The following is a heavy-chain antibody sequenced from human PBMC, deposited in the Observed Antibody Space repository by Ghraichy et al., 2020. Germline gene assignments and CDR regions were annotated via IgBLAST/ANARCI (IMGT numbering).Heavy chain of an antibody. J-gene: IGHJ4*02. Sequence: ASVKVSCKASGYTFTSYAMHWVRQAPGQRLEWMGWINAGNGNTKYSQKFQGRVTITRDTSASTAYMELSSLRSEDTAVYYCARSWLDVVAFDYWGQGTLVTVSS. CDR1: GYTFTSYA. V-gene: IGHV1-3*01. CDR3: ARSWLDVVAFDY. CDR2: INAGNGNT. D-gene: IGHD2-15*01.